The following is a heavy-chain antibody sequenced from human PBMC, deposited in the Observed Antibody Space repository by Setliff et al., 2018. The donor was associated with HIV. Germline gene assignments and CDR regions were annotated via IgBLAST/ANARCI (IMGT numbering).Heavy chain of an antibody. CDR1: GFTFSNYD. J-gene: IGHJ4*02. V-gene: IGHV3-33*06. Sequence: GGSLRLSCAASGFTFSNYDMHWVRQAPGKGLEWVAVIWFDGSRKYYADSVKGRFTISRDTSNNTLYLQMNSLRAEDTAVYYCAKDGLAGYFESWGLGTLVTVSS. D-gene: IGHD1-1*01. CDR3: AKDGLAGYFES. CDR2: IWFDGSRK.